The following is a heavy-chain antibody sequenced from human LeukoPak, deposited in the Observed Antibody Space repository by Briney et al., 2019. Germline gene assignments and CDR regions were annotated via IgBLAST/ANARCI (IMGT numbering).Heavy chain of an antibody. CDR2: IYYSGST. D-gene: IGHD3-22*01. Sequence: SETLSLTCTVSGGSLCSGSYYWSWIRQPPGKGLEWIGYIYYSGSTNYNPSLKSRVTISVDASKNQFSLKLSSVTAADTAVYYCARVRADYYDSSGYYYSAWGQGTMVTVSS. V-gene: IGHV4-61*01. CDR3: ARVRADYYDSSGYYYSA. J-gene: IGHJ3*01. CDR1: GGSLCSGSYY.